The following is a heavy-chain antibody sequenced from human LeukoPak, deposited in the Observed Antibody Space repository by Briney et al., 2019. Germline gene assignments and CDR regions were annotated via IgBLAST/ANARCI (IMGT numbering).Heavy chain of an antibody. CDR1: GFTFSRYD. CDR3: AELGITMIGGV. V-gene: IGHV3-23*01. D-gene: IGHD3-10*02. CDR2: ISGSGGST. Sequence: PGGSLRLSCAAFGFTFSRYDMTWVRQAPGKGLEWVSSISGSGGSTYYADSVKGRFTISRDNAKNSLYLQMNSLRAEDTAVYYCAELGITMIGGVWGKGTTVTISS. J-gene: IGHJ6*04.